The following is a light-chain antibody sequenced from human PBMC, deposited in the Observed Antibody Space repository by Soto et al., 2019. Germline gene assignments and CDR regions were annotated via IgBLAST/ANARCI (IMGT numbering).Light chain of an antibody. Sequence: EIVLTQSPGTLSLSPGERATLSCRASESVSSTSLAWYQQKPGQAPRLLIYAVSSRATGTPDRFSGSGAGTDFTLTINRLEPEDFAVYFCQQYDNTVWTFGQGTKVEIK. V-gene: IGKV3-20*01. J-gene: IGKJ1*01. CDR1: ESVSSTS. CDR2: AVS. CDR3: QQYDNTVWT.